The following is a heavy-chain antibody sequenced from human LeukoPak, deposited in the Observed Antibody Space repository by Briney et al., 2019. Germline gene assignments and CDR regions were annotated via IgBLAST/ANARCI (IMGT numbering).Heavy chain of an antibody. J-gene: IGHJ4*02. D-gene: IGHD2-21*02. Sequence: TGGSLRLSCAASGFTVSSSYMSWVRQAPGKGLEWVSVIYSGGSTYYADSVKGRFTISRDNSKNTLYLQMNSLRAEDTAVYYCARSHPRVVVTASYFDYWGQGTLVTVSS. V-gene: IGHV3-53*01. CDR1: GFTVSSSY. CDR3: ARSHPRVVVTASYFDY. CDR2: IYSGGST.